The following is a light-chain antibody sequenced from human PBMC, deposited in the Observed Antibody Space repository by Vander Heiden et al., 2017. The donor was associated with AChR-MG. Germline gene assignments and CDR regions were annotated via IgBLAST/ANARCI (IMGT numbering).Light chain of an antibody. CDR2: KDS. V-gene: IGLV3-25*03. CDR1: ALPKQY. CDR3: QSADSSGTSL. J-gene: IGLJ2*01. Sequence: SHELTQPPSVSVSPGQPARITCSGDALPKQYAYWYQQKPGQAPVLVISKDSERPSGIPERFSGSSSGTTVTLTISGVQAEDEADYYCQSADSSGTSLFGGGTKLTVL.